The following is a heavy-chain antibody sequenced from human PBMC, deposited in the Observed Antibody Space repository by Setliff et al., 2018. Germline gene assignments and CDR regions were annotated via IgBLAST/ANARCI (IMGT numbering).Heavy chain of an antibody. V-gene: IGHV1-69*05. D-gene: IGHD3-10*01. Sequence: GASVKVSCKASGGTFSSYGISWVRQAPGQGLEWMGGIIPMFGTPDYAQKFQGRVTIITDESTSTAFMQLSSLRSEDTAVYYCAKVPITKVYFYMDVWGKGTTVTVSS. CDR1: GGTFSSYG. CDR3: AKVPITKVYFYMDV. J-gene: IGHJ6*03. CDR2: IIPMFGTP.